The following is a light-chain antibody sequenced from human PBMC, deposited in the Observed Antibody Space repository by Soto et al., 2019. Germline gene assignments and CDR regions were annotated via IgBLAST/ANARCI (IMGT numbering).Light chain of an antibody. Sequence: QPVLTQPPSASATPGQRVTISCSGSRSNIGSHTVNWYQQLPGTAPKLFISTNTQRPSGVPDRFSGSKSGTSASLAISGLQSEDEADYFCAAWDDSLNGLYVFGTGTKLTVL. V-gene: IGLV1-44*01. CDR3: AAWDDSLNGLYV. CDR1: RSNIGSHT. CDR2: TNT. J-gene: IGLJ1*01.